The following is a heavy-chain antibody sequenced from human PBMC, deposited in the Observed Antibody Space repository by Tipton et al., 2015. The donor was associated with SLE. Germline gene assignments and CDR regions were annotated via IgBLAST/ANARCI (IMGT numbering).Heavy chain of an antibody. CDR2: IYYSGST. J-gene: IGHJ3*02. CDR3: ARAQLALYDAFDI. D-gene: IGHD6-13*01. CDR1: GGSFSGYY. V-gene: IGHV4-34*01. Sequence: TLSLTCAVYGGSFSGYYWSWIRQPPGKGLEWIGYIYYSGSTYYNPSLKSRVTISVDTSKNQFSLKLSSVTAADTAVYYCARAQLALYDAFDIWGQGTMVTDSS.